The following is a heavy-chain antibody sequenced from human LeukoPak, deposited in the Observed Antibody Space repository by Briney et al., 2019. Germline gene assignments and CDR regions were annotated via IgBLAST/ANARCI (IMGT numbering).Heavy chain of an antibody. CDR3: AREPYSGSYSGDFDY. CDR1: GFTFSSYS. J-gene: IGHJ4*02. V-gene: IGHV3-21*01. D-gene: IGHD1-26*01. CDR2: ISSSSSYI. Sequence: GGSLRLSCAASGFTFSSYSMNWVRQAPGKGLEWVSSISSSSSYIYYADSVKGRFTISRDDAKNSLYLQTNSLRAEDTAVYYCAREPYSGSYSGDFDYWGQGTLVTVSS.